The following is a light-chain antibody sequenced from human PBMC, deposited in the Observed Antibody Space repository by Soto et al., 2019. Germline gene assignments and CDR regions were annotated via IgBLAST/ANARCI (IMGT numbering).Light chain of an antibody. CDR2: EVS. V-gene: IGLV2-14*03. J-gene: IGLJ1*01. Sequence: QSAMTQAASVVGSPGQSITFSCTGTSSDVGGYNFVSWYQQHPGKAPKLMIYEVSSRPSGVSNRFSGSKSGNTASLTISGLQPEDEADYYCSSYTTSTTVVFGTGTKVTVL. CDR3: SSYTTSTTVV. CDR1: SSDVGGYNF.